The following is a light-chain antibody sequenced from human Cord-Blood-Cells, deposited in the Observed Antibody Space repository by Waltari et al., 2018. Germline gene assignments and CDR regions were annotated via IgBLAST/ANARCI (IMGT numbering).Light chain of an antibody. Sequence: DIVMTQSPDSLAVSLGERATINCKSSQSVLYSSNNKNYLAWYQQKPGQPPKLLIYWASTRESGVPDLFSGSGSGTDFTLTISSLQAEDVAVYYCQQYYSTPRGFTFGPGTKVDIK. J-gene: IGKJ3*01. CDR2: WAS. CDR3: QQYYSTPRGFT. CDR1: QSVLYSSNNKNY. V-gene: IGKV4-1*01.